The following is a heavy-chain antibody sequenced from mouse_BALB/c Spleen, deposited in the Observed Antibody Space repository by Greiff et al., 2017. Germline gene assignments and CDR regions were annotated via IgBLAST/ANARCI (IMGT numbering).Heavy chain of an antibody. Sequence: EVQLQQSGAELVKPGPSVTLSCTASGFTFTDSYMHWVKQRPEQGLEWIGRVGPASGNTKYAPKFQGKAIITADTSSNTAYLQLSSLTSEATAVYSCARRRGDAWFAYWGQGTLVTVSA. V-gene: IGHV14-3*02. CDR1: GFTFTDSY. CDR2: VGPASGNT. J-gene: IGHJ3*01. CDR3: ARRRGDAWFAY.